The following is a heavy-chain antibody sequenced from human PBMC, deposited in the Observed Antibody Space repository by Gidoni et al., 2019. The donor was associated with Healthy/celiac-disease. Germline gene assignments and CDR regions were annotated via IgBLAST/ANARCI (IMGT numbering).Heavy chain of an antibody. CDR3: ARSIAVAGLFLNWFDP. CDR2: INHSGST. CDR1: GGSFSGYY. D-gene: IGHD6-19*01. Sequence: QVQLQQWGAGLLKPSETLSLTCAVYGGSFSGYYWSWIRQPPGKGLEWIGEINHSGSTNYNPSLKSRVTISVDTSKTQFSLKLSSVTAADTAVYYCARSIAVAGLFLNWFDPWGQVTLVTVSS. J-gene: IGHJ5*02. V-gene: IGHV4-34*01.